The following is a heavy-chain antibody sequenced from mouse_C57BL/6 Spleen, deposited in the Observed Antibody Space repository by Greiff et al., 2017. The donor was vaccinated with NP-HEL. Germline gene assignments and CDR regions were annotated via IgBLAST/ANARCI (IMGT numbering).Heavy chain of an antibody. Sequence: EVKLMESGGGLVKPGGSLKLSCAASGFTFSDYGMHWVRQAPEKGLEWVAYISSGSSTISSADTVQGRFTISRDNAKNTLFLQMTSLRSEDTAMYYCARPYYGSRTWFSYWGQGTLVTVSA. V-gene: IGHV5-17*01. CDR2: ISSGSSTI. CDR3: ARPYYGSRTWFSY. J-gene: IGHJ3*01. D-gene: IGHD1-1*01. CDR1: GFTFSDYG.